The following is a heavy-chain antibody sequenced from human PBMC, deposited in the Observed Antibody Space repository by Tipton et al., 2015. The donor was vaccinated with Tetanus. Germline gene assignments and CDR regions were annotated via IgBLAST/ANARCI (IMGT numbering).Heavy chain of an antibody. CDR1: GFTFNNFF. CDR3: ASPVRAHLYAFDY. Sequence: SLRLSCEASGFTFNNFFMTWVRQAPGKGLEWVSLISATGGTRHYTDSVKGRFTISRDNSKSTLFLQMNSLRAEDTGIYYCASPVRAHLYAFDYWGQGSLVTVSS. D-gene: IGHD2-2*02. J-gene: IGHJ4*02. CDR2: ISATGGTR. V-gene: IGHV3-23*01.